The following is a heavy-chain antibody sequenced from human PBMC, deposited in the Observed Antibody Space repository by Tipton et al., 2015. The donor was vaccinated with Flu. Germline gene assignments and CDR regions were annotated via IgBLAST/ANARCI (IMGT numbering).Heavy chain of an antibody. Sequence: LRLSCAVSGYSITSGYFWGWIRQSPGKGLEWIGHRYHSGTTYYNPSLKSRVTISVDTPKNQFSLKVSSVTAADTAVYYCARLTTRTYCPDYWGQGTLVTVSS. D-gene: IGHD2-8*02. V-gene: IGHV4-38-2*01. CDR1: GYSITSGYF. CDR3: ARLTTRTYCPDY. CDR2: RYHSGTT. J-gene: IGHJ4*02.